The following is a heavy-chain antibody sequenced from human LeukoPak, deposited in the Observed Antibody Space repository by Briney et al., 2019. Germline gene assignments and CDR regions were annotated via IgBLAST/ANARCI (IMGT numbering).Heavy chain of an antibody. CDR3: ARKVVATITYSDY. Sequence: SETLSLTCAVPGYSISSGYYWGFIRQPPGKGLEWIGSIYHSGSTYYNPSLKSRVTISVDTSKNQFSLKLSSVTAADTAVYYCARKVVATITYSDYWGQGTLVTVSS. D-gene: IGHD5-12*01. V-gene: IGHV4-38-2*01. J-gene: IGHJ4*02. CDR2: IYHSGST. CDR1: GYSISSGYY.